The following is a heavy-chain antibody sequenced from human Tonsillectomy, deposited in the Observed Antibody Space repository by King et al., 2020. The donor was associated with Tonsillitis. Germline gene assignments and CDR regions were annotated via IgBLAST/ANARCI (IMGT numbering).Heavy chain of an antibody. V-gene: IGHV3-23*04. D-gene: IGHD3-22*01. CDR2: ITGGGEST. J-gene: IGHJ4*02. CDR1: GFSFSSYT. Sequence: QLVESGGGLVKPGGSLRLSCAASGFSFSSYTMNWVRQAPGRGLEWVSGITGGGESTYYADSVQGRLTISRDNSKNTVFLQMNSLRPEDTATYYCAKGHGEGSGSSPFYCGRQGSLVVVSA. CDR3: AKGHGEGSGSSPFYC.